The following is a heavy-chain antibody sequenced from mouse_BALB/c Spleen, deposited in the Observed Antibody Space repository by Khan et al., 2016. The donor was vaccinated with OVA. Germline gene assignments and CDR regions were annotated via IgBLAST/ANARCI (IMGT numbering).Heavy chain of an antibody. CDR3: TRRGLDGILAY. Sequence: QMQLEESGAELAKPGASVKMSCKASGYSFTTYWMHWVKQRPGPGLEWIAYINPSTGYTEYNQKFKDKATLTADESSSTAHMQLNSLTSEDSAVYYCTRRGLDGILAYWGQGTLVTVAA. CDR2: INPSTGYT. D-gene: IGHD2-1*01. CDR1: GYSFTTYW. J-gene: IGHJ3*01. V-gene: IGHV1-7*01.